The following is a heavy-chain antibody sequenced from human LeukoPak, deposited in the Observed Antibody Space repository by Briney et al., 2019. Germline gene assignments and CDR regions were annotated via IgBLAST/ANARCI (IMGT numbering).Heavy chain of an antibody. J-gene: IGHJ6*02. Sequence: SETLSLTCVVSGASITSHFWSWIRQPARKGLEWIGCVHGSGNTNYSPSLEGRVTMSVDTSTNQVSLRLTSVTAADTAIYFCARDGGVAAAAYYYSAADVWGHGAKVIVSS. CDR1: GASITSHF. CDR2: VHGSGNT. D-gene: IGHD6-13*01. V-gene: IGHV4-4*07. CDR3: ARDGGVAAAAYYYSAADV.